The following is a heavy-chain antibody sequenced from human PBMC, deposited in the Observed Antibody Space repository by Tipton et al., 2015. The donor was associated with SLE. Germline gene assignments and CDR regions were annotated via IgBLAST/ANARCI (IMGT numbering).Heavy chain of an antibody. J-gene: IGHJ5*02. V-gene: IGHV4-59*11. CDR2: DYDSGTT. CDR3: ARGLDTTVLFHWFDP. D-gene: IGHD1-1*01. CDR1: GGSISGHQ. Sequence: LRLSCSVSGGSISGHQWNWIRQPPGKEPEWMGYDYDSGTTNYNPSLKSRVTISVDTSKNQFSLKLRSVTAADTALYYCARGLDTTVLFHWFDPWGQGTPVTVTS.